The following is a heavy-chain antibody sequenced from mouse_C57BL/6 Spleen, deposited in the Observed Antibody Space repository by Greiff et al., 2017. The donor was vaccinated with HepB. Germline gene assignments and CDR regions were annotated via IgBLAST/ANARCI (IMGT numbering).Heavy chain of an antibody. V-gene: IGHV1-39*01. CDR1: GYSFTDYN. J-gene: IGHJ4*01. D-gene: IGHD2-4*01. CDR3: ASYDYDGYYYAMDY. Sequence: VQLKQSGPGLVKPGASVKISCKASGYSFTDYNMNWVKQSNGKSLEWIGVINPNYGTTSYNQKFKGKATLTVDQSSSTAYMQLNSLTSEDSAVYYCASYDYDGYYYAMDYWGQGTSVTVSS. CDR2: INPNYGTT.